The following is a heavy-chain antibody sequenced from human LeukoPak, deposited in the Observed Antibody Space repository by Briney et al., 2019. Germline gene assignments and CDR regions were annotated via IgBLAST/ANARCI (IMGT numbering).Heavy chain of an antibody. V-gene: IGHV3-23*01. D-gene: IGHD3-10*01. CDR2: ISGSGGST. Sequence: PGGSLRFSCAASGFTFSSYAMSWVRQAPGKGLEWVSAISGSGGSTYYADSVKGRFTISRDNSKNTLYLQMNSLRAEDTAVYYCAKDPRLWFGEFYFDYWGQGTLVTVSS. CDR3: AKDPRLWFGEFYFDY. CDR1: GFTFSSYA. J-gene: IGHJ4*02.